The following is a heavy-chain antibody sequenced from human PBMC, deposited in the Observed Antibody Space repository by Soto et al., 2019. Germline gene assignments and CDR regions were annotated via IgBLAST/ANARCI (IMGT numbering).Heavy chain of an antibody. V-gene: IGHV1-2*04. Sequence: ASVKVSCKASGYTFTGYYMHWVRQAPGQGREWMGWINPNSGGTNYAQKFQGWVTMTRDTSISTAYMELSRLRSDDTAVYYCARGLLSDFWSGYYGYYYYGMDVWGQGTTVNVSS. CDR3: ARGLLSDFWSGYYGYYYYGMDV. CDR1: GYTFTGYY. J-gene: IGHJ6*02. CDR2: INPNSGGT. D-gene: IGHD3-3*01.